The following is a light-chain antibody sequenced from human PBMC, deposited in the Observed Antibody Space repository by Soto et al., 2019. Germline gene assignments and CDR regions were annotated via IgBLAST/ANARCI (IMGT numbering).Light chain of an antibody. J-gene: IGKJ5*01. CDR2: GAS. Sequence: QLTQSPSSLSASVGDRGTIHFPASQSIRIYLNWYQLKPGKAPNLLMYGASYLKSGVPTRFSGSGSGTDFTLTISSLQPEDFAIYYCQQTYTTPEITFGQGTRLEIK. V-gene: IGKV1-39*01. CDR1: QSIRIY. CDR3: QQTYTTPEIT.